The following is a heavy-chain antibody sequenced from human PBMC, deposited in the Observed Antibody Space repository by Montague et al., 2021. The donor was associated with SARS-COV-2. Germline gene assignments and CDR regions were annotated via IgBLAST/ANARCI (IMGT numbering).Heavy chain of an antibody. J-gene: IGHJ3*02. V-gene: IGHV4-59*08. CDR2: IHYTGSA. D-gene: IGHD6-19*01. CDR1: GGSINNYY. CDR3: ARHLAVGTSGFDI. Sequence: SETLSLTCTVSGGSINNYYWSWIRQPPEKGPEWIAFIHYTGSANYNPSLKSRATISVDTYKNQCSLKLTSVTAADAAVYYCARHLAVGTSGFDIWGQGTMVTVSS.